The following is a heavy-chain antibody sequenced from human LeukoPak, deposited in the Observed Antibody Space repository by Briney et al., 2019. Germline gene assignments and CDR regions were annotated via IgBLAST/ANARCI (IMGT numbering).Heavy chain of an antibody. J-gene: IGHJ4*02. V-gene: IGHV1-46*01. Sequence: ASVKVSCKASGYTFTSYYMHWVRQAPGQGLEWMGIINPSGGSTSYAQKFQGRVTMTRDTSTSTAYMELSSLRSEDTAVYYCAREGYCSGGSCYSRGYYFDYWGQGTLVTVSS. CDR1: GYTFTSYY. CDR2: INPSGGST. CDR3: AREGYCSGGSCYSRGYYFDY. D-gene: IGHD2-15*01.